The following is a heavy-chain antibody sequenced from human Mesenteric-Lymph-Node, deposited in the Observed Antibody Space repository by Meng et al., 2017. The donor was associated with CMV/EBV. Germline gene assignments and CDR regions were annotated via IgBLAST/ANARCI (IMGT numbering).Heavy chain of an antibody. CDR3: AKDGTEGLEPLKPKTFDY. J-gene: IGHJ4*02. CDR2: ISWNSGSI. D-gene: IGHD1-1*01. Sequence: SLKISCAASGFTFDDYSMHWVRQAPGKGLEWVSGISWNSGSISYADSVKGRFTISRDNAKNSLYLQMNSLRAEDTALYYCAKDGTEGLEPLKPKTFDYWGQGTLVTVSS. V-gene: IGHV3-9*01. CDR1: GFTFDDYS.